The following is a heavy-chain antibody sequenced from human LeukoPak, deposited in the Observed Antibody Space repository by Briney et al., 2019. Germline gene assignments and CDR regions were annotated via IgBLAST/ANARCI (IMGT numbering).Heavy chain of an antibody. J-gene: IGHJ4*02. CDR3: ARHHPPYSWIDY. D-gene: IGHD1-20*01. CDR1: GYTFTGDW. V-gene: IGHV5-51*01. Sequence: GESLKISCKASGYTFTGDWIGWVRQMPGKGLEWMGIIYPGDSDTKYNAPFQGQVTISADKSISTAYLQWGSLKASDTATYYCARHHPPYSWIDYWGQGTLVTVSS. CDR2: IYPGDSDT.